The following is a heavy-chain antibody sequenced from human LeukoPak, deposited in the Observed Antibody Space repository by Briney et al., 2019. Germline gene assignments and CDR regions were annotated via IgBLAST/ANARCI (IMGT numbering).Heavy chain of an antibody. CDR2: IYSGGST. D-gene: IGHD6-19*01. J-gene: IGHJ4*02. V-gene: IGHV3-53*01. Sequence: GGSLRLSCAASGFTVSSNYMSWVRQAPGKGLEWVSVIYSGGSTYYADSVKGRFTISRDNSKNTLYLQMNSLRAEDTAVYYCARGTQQWLVLDYWGQGTLVTASS. CDR1: GFTVSSNY. CDR3: ARGTQQWLVLDY.